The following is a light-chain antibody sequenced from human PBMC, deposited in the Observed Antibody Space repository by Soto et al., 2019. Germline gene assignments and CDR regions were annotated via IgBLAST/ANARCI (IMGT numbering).Light chain of an antibody. V-gene: IGKV3D-15*01. CDR3: QKYHDWPAIN. Sequence: IEMAQNRSTQCRSRGESSTLSCRSSQSVSSNLAWYQQKPGQAPRLFIYGASTRATGIPARFSFSGSGTEFTITICSLHFEDFPLYYCQKYHDWPAINFRQGTRLEIK. CDR1: QSVSSN. CDR2: GAS. J-gene: IGKJ5*01.